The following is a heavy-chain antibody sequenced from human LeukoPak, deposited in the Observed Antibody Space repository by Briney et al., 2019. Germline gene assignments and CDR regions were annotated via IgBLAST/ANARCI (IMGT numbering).Heavy chain of an antibody. CDR3: ARADLGATTPFDY. V-gene: IGHV1-69*13. J-gene: IGHJ4*02. Sequence: GASAKVSCKASGGTFSSYAISWVRQAPGQGLEWMGGIIPIFGTANYAQKFQGRVTITADESTSTAYMELSSLRSEDTAVYYCARADLGATTPFDYWGQGTLVTVSS. CDR2: IIPIFGTA. D-gene: IGHD1-26*01. CDR1: GGTFSSYA.